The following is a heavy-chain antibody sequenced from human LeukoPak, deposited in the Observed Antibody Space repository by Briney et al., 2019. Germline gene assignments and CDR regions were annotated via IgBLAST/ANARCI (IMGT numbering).Heavy chain of an antibody. D-gene: IGHD3-22*01. J-gene: IGHJ4*02. Sequence: KPSETLSLTCTVSGGSISSSSYYWGWIRQPPGKGLDWIGSIYYSGSTYYNPSLKSRVTISVDTSKNQFSLKLSSVTAADTAVYYCARPAYYDGQDFDYWGQGTLVTVSS. CDR2: IYYSGST. V-gene: IGHV4-39*01. CDR1: GGSISSSSYY. CDR3: ARPAYYDGQDFDY.